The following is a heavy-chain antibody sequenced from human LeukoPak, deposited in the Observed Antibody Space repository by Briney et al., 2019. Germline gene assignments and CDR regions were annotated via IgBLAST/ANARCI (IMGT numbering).Heavy chain of an antibody. D-gene: IGHD6-13*01. V-gene: IGHV3-23*01. J-gene: IGHJ1*01. Sequence: PGGSLRLSCAASGFTFSSYAMSWVRQAPGKGLEWASAISGSGGSTYYADSVKGRFTISRGNSKNTLYLQMNSLRAEDTAVYYCAKDWGGVWVAAAEGYFQHWGQGTLVTVSS. CDR3: AKDWGGVWVAAAEGYFQH. CDR2: ISGSGGST. CDR1: GFTFSSYA.